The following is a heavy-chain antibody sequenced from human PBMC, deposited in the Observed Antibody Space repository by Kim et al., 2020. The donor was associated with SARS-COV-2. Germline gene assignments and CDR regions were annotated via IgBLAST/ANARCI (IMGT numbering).Heavy chain of an antibody. V-gene: IGHV1-69*04. Sequence: SVKVSCKASGGTFSSYAISWVRQAPGQGLEWMGRIIPILGIANYAQKFQGRVTITADKSTSTAYMELSSLRSEDTAVYYCARDGTYYYYGMDVWGQGTTVTVSS. CDR2: IIPILGIA. J-gene: IGHJ6*02. CDR3: ARDGTYYYYGMDV. CDR1: GGTFSSYA. D-gene: IGHD1-26*01.